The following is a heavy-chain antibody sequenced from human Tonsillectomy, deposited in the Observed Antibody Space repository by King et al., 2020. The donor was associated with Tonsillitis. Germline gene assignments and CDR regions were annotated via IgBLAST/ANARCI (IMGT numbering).Heavy chain of an antibody. CDR3: ARDTGGWRAFDY. Sequence: QLVQSGAEVKKPGASLKVSCQASGYSFTGYSIHWVRQAPGQGLDWMGRINPDSGAADYALRFEDRVTMTTDTSLRTVYLELSRLRSDDTATYFCARDTGGWRAFDYWGQGTLVTVSS. J-gene: IGHJ4*02. V-gene: IGHV1-2*06. CDR2: INPDSGAA. CDR1: GYSFTGYS. D-gene: IGHD2-8*02.